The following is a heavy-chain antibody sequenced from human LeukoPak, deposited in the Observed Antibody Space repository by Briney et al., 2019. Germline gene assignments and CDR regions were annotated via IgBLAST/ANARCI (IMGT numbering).Heavy chain of an antibody. CDR1: GYTFTSYG. D-gene: IGHD2-15*01. J-gene: IGHJ5*02. V-gene: IGHV1-69*13. CDR3: ARVDCSGGSCYPVFSWFDP. Sequence: SVKVSYKASGYTFTSYGISWVRQAPGQGLEWMGGVIPIFGTANYAQKFQGRVTITADESTSTAYMELSSLRSEDTAVYYCARVDCSGGSCYPVFSWFDPWGQGTLVTVSS. CDR2: VIPIFGTA.